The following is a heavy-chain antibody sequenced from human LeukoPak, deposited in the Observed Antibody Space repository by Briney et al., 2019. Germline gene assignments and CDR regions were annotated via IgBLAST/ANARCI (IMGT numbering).Heavy chain of an antibody. D-gene: IGHD6-19*01. Sequence: ASAKVSCKASGYTFTSYYMHWVRQAPGQGLEWMGWINPNSGGTNYAQQFQDRVTMTRDTSISTAYMVLSSLTYDDTAVYYCARDAIAVAGLGGYWGQGTLVTVSS. V-gene: IGHV1-2*02. CDR1: GYTFTSYY. CDR2: INPNSGGT. CDR3: ARDAIAVAGLGGY. J-gene: IGHJ4*02.